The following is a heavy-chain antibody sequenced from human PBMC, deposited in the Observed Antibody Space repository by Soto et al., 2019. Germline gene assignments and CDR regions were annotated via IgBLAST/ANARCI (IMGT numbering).Heavy chain of an antibody. CDR1: GASVATYY. CDR2: IFYSVSS. Sequence: SEPLCLTCTVSGASVATYYWNWIRQSPGKRLEWIGNIFYSVSSNYDPSLESRVTISVDTSKNQFSLKLRSVTTADTAVYYCARRGRRYSDFLSRPQGVGAFDIWGQGTLVTVSS. D-gene: IGHD3-9*01. V-gene: IGHV4-59*02. J-gene: IGHJ3*02. CDR3: ARRGRRYSDFLSRPQGVGAFDI.